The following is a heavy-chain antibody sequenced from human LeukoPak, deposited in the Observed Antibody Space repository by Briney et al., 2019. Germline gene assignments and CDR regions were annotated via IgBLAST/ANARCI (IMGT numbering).Heavy chain of an antibody. J-gene: IGHJ6*03. CDR1: GFTFISYS. D-gene: IGHD4-23*01. Sequence: PGGSLRLSCAASGFTFISYSMTWVRQAPGRGLEWVSAITGSGAFTDYADSVKGRFTISRDNSKNSLYLQMNSLRAEDTAFYYCVSVTTVVEDYYYMDVWGKGTTVTVSS. CDR2: ITGSGAFT. V-gene: IGHV3-23*01. CDR3: VSVTTVVEDYYYMDV.